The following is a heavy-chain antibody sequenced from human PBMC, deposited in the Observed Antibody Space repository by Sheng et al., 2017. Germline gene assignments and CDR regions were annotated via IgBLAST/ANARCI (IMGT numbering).Heavy chain of an antibody. Sequence: QLQLQESGPGLVKPSETLSLTCTVSGGSISSSGYYWAWIRQPPGKGLEWIGSMYYSGSSYYNPSLKSRVTISVDTSKNQFSLKLSSVTATDTSVYYCARGAVDGKFSWFDPGAREPWSPSPQ. CDR2: MYYSGSS. J-gene: IGHJ5*02. CDR3: ARGAVDGKFSWFDP. V-gene: IGHV4-39*01. CDR1: GGSISSSGYY. D-gene: IGHD6-19*01.